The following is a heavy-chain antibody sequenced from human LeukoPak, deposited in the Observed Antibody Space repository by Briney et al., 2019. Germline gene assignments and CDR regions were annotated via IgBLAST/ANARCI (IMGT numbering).Heavy chain of an antibody. CDR3: ARLGYYDSSALPGEFDP. D-gene: IGHD3-22*01. CDR2: IYPGDSDT. CDR1: GYSFTSYW. V-gene: IGHV5-51*01. Sequence: GESLKISCKGSGYSFTSYWIGWVRQTPGKGLEWMGIIYPGDSDTRYSPSFQGQVTISADKSISTAYLQWSSLKASDTAMYYCARLGYYDSSALPGEFDPWGQGTLVTVSS. J-gene: IGHJ5*02.